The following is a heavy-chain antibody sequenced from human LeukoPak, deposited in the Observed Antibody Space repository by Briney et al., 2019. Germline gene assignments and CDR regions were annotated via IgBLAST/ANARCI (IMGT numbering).Heavy chain of an antibody. CDR3: ARPEGATLHFDY. D-gene: IGHD1-26*01. Sequence: PGRSLRLSCAASGFTFDDYAMHWVRQAPGKGLEWVSGISWNSGSIGYADSVKGRFTISRDNAKNTLYLQMNSLRAEDTAVYYCARPEGATLHFDYWGQGTLVTVSS. V-gene: IGHV3-9*01. J-gene: IGHJ4*02. CDR1: GFTFDDYA. CDR2: ISWNSGSI.